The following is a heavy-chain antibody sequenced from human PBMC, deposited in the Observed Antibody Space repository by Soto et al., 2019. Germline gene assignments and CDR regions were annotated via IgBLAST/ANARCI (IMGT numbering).Heavy chain of an antibody. CDR2: INTSGNT. CDR1: GGSITSYR. Sequence: SETLSLTCKVSGGSITSYRWSWIRQSAGKGLEWIGRINTSGNTHYNPSLKSRVTVSVDTSQNQFFLTVTSVTAADSAVYYCARESGDNWDYEAYWGQGTPVTVSS. CDR3: ARESGDNWDYEAY. J-gene: IGHJ4*02. D-gene: IGHD1-7*01. V-gene: IGHV4-4*07.